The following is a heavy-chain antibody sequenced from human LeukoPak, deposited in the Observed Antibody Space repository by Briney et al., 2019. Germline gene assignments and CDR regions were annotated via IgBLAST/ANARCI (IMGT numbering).Heavy chain of an antibody. V-gene: IGHV1-8*03. D-gene: IGHD3-22*01. CDR2: MNPNSGNT. Sequence: ASVKVSCKASGYTFTSYDINWVRQATGQGLEWMGWMNPNSGNTGYAQKFQGRVTITRNTSISTAYMELRSLRSDDTAVYYCARDLGREVVMGYWGQGTLVTVSS. CDR1: GYTFTSYD. J-gene: IGHJ4*02. CDR3: ARDLGREVVMGY.